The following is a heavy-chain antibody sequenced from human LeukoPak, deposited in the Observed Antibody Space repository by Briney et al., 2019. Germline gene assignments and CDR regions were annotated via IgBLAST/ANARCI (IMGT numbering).Heavy chain of an antibody. CDR3: ARGGEVATYYYDSSGEMNAFDI. CDR1: GYTFTGYY. J-gene: IGHJ3*02. CDR2: INPNSGGT. D-gene: IGHD3-22*01. Sequence: ASVKVSCKASGYTFTGYYMHWVRQAPGQGLEWMGWINPNSGGTNYAQKFQGRVTMTRDTSISTAYLQWSSLKASDTAMYYCARGGEVATYYYDSSGEMNAFDIWGQGTMVTVSS. V-gene: IGHV1-2*02.